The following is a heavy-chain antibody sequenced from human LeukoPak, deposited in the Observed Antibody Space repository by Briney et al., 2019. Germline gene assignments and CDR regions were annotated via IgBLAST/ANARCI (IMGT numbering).Heavy chain of an antibody. CDR3: ALLDRSGWYCIDN. J-gene: IGHJ4*02. CDR1: GFTFSSYA. V-gene: IGHV3-30*14. Sequence: GGSLRLSCAASGFTFSSYAMHWVRQAPGKGLEWVAVISYDGSNKYYADSVKGRFTISRDNSKNTLYLQMNSLRAEDTAVYYCALLDRSGWYCIDNWGQGTLVTVSS. D-gene: IGHD6-19*01. CDR2: ISYDGSNK.